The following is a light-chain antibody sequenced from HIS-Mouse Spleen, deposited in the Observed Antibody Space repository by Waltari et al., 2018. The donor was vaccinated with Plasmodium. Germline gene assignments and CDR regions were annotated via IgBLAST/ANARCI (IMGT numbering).Light chain of an antibody. CDR3: QQYGSSPYT. CDR1: QSVSSSY. Sequence: DIVLTHSPGTLSLSPGYRATLPCRASQSVSSSYLAWYQQKPGQAPRLLIYGASSRATGIPDRFSGSGSGTDFTLTISRLEPEDFAVYYCQQYGSSPYTFGQGTKLEIK. V-gene: IGKV3-20*01. CDR2: GAS. J-gene: IGKJ2*01.